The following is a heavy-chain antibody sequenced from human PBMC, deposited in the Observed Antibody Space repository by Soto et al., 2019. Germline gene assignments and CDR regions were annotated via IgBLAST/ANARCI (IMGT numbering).Heavy chain of an antibody. CDR1: GDSVTFGHHY. D-gene: IGHD3-10*01. Sequence: QVQLQESGPGLVKPSETLSLICVVSGDSVTFGHHYWTWIRQPPGKGLEWIGHIFFTGATNYSPSLKSRVTMSVATSKSQFSLNLTSVTAADSAIYYCARGRSDSAGSSLGRRMDVWGQGTTVTVSS. V-gene: IGHV4-61*01. CDR2: IFFTGAT. CDR3: ARGRSDSAGSSLGRRMDV. J-gene: IGHJ6*02.